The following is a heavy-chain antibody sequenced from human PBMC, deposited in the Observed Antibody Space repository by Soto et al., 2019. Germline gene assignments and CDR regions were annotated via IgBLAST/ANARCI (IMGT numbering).Heavy chain of an antibody. Sequence: SETLSLTCTVSGGSISSYYWRWIRQPPGKGLEWIGYIYYSGSTNYNPSLKSRVTISVDTSKNQFSLKLSSVTAADTAVYYCERVHSGYCSGGSCPWSYYYYGMDVWGEGTTVTV. J-gene: IGHJ6*02. CDR3: ERVHSGYCSGGSCPWSYYYYGMDV. CDR2: IYYSGST. D-gene: IGHD2-15*01. V-gene: IGHV4-59*01. CDR1: GGSISSYY.